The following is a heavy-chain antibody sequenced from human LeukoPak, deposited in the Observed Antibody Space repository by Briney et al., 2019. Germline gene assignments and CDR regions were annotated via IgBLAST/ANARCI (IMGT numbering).Heavy chain of an antibody. CDR1: GYSISSGYY. CDR3: AREGITMIKAPVAFAI. Sequence: WATLSLTCTVSGYSISSGYYGGWIRQPPGRGVEWIGSIYHSGSTYCTPSLKSRVPISVDTSKNQFSLKLSSVTAADTAVYYCAREGITMIKAPVAFAIWGKGTMVTVSS. D-gene: IGHD3-22*01. CDR2: IYHSGST. J-gene: IGHJ3*02. V-gene: IGHV4-38-2*02.